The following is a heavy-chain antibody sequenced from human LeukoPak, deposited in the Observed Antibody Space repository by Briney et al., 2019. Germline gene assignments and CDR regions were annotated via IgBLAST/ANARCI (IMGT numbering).Heavy chain of an antibody. CDR1: GYTFTSYY. D-gene: IGHD3-9*01. CDR2: INPSGGST. CDR3: AGNDILTGYYHGLDY. Sequence: ASVKVSCKASGYTFTSYYMHWVRQAPGQGLEWMGIINPSGGSTSYAQKFQGRVTMTRDTSTSTVYMELSSLRSEDTAVYYCAGNDILTGYYHGLDYWGQGTLVTVSS. V-gene: IGHV1-46*01. J-gene: IGHJ4*02.